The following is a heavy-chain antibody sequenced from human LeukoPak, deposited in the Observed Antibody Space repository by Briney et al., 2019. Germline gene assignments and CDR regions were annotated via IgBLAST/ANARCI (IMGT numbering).Heavy chain of an antibody. CDR3: ARGIHVYYYYYYMDV. CDR1: GGSFRGYY. Sequence: SETLSLTCAVYGGSFRGYYWSWIRQPPGKGLEWIGEINHSGSTNYNPSLKSRVTISVDTSKNQFSLKLSSVTAADTAVYYCARGIHVYYYYYYMDVWGKGTTVTDSS. J-gene: IGHJ6*03. V-gene: IGHV4-34*01. CDR2: INHSGST.